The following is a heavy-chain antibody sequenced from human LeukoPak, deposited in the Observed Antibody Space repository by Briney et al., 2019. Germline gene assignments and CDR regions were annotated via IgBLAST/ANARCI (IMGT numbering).Heavy chain of an antibody. J-gene: IGHJ6*03. CDR2: INHSGST. D-gene: IGHD3-3*01. V-gene: IGHV4-39*07. CDR1: GGSISSSNYY. Sequence: SETLSLTCTVSGGSISSSNYYWSWIRQPPGKGLEWIGEINHSGSTNYNPSLKSRVTISVDTSKNQFSLKLSSVTAADTAVYYCAHTPGYYDFWSGPYYYHYMDVWGKGTTVTVSS. CDR3: AHTPGYYDFWSGPYYYHYMDV.